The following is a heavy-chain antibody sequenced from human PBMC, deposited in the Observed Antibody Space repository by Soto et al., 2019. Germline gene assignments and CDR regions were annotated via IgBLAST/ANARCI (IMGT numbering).Heavy chain of an antibody. V-gene: IGHV5-51*01. CDR1: GYIFTSYW. Sequence: GESLKISCNGSGYIFTSYWIGWGRQMPGKGLEWVGIIYPGDSDTRYSPSFQGQVTISADKSISTAYLQWSSLKASDTAMYYCARGGDRTYYDILTGPNWFDPWGQGTLVTVSS. CDR2: IYPGDSDT. J-gene: IGHJ5*02. CDR3: ARGGDRTYYDILTGPNWFDP. D-gene: IGHD3-9*01.